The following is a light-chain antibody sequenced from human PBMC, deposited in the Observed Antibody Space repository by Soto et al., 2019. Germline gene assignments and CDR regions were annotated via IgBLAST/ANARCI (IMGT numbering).Light chain of an antibody. CDR1: QSVSSSY. J-gene: IGKJ1*01. Sequence: EIVLTQSPGTLSLSLGERATLSCRASQSVSSSYLAWYQQKPGQAPRLLIYATSSRATGIPDRFSGSGSGTDFTLTISRLEREDFAVYYCQQYGSSPGTFGQGTKVEIK. CDR2: ATS. V-gene: IGKV3-20*01. CDR3: QQYGSSPGT.